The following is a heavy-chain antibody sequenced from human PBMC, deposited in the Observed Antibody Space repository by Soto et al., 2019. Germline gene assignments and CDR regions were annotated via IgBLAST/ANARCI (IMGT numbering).Heavy chain of an antibody. Sequence: SETLSLTCTVSGGSISSHHWSWIRQPPGKGLEWIGYMYYSGSTNYNPSLKSRVTISVDTSKNQLSLKLSSVTAADTAVYYCARAAMGGSSWPFDYWGQGTLVTVS. CDR2: MYYSGST. CDR1: GGSISSHH. J-gene: IGHJ4*02. V-gene: IGHV4-59*11. D-gene: IGHD6-13*01. CDR3: ARAAMGGSSWPFDY.